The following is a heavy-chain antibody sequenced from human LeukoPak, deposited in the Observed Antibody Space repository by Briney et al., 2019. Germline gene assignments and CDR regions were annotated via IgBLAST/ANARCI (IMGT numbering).Heavy chain of an antibody. CDR1: GYSIRSGYY. CDR2: IHYSGTT. CDR3: ARAMRSGWYLNWFDP. Sequence: SETLSLTCGVSGYSIRSGYYWGWIRQPPGKGLEWIGTIHYSGTTYYNSSLKSRVTISVDTSKNQLSLKLSSVTAADTAVYYCARAMRSGWYLNWFDPWGQGTLVTVSS. J-gene: IGHJ5*02. V-gene: IGHV4-38-2*01. D-gene: IGHD6-19*01.